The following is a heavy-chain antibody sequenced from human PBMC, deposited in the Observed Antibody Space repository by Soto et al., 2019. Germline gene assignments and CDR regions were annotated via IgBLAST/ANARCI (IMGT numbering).Heavy chain of an antibody. D-gene: IGHD6-19*01. V-gene: IGHV3-48*01. J-gene: IGHJ4*02. CDR2: ISSSGGSPI. Sequence: GGSLRLSCAASGFTFSAYGMSWFRQAPGRGLEWVSYISSSGGSPISYADSVKGRFTISRDNAKNSLYLQMNSLRAEDTAVYYCAGGYSRGTHPAWGQGTQVTVSS. CDR3: AGGYSRGTHPA. CDR1: GFTFSAYG.